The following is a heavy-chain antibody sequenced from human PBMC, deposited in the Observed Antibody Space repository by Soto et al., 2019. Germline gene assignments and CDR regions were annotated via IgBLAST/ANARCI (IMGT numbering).Heavy chain of an antibody. D-gene: IGHD3-22*01. V-gene: IGHV4-39*01. CDR3: ARLVSLEVVVSYYFDY. J-gene: IGHJ4*02. CDR1: GGSISSSSYY. CDR2: IYYSGST. Sequence: PSETLSLTCTVSGGSISSSSYYWGWIRQPPGKGLEWIGSIYYSGSTYYNPSLKSRVTISVDTSKNQFSLKPSSVTAADTAVYYCARLVSLEVVVSYYFDYWGQGTLVTVSS.